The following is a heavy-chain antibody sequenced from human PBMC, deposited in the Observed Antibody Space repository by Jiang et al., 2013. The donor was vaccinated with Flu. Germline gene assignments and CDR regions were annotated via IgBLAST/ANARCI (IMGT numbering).Heavy chain of an antibody. Sequence: GIIYPDDSDSKYSPSFEGQVTFSVDRSTNTAYLQWSSLKPSDTAMYFCARQRRRFGSGSFYNGLDYWGQGTLVTVSS. D-gene: IGHD3-10*01. CDR3: ARQRRRFGSGSFYNGLDY. CDR2: IYPDDSDS. V-gene: IGHV5-51*01. J-gene: IGHJ4*02.